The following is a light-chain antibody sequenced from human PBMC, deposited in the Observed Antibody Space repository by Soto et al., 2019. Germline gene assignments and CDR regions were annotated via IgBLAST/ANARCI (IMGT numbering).Light chain of an antibody. V-gene: IGLV2-14*01. Sequence: QSALTQPASVSGSPGQSITISCTGSSSDVGAYNFVSWYQHHPGKAHKLILYEVTTRPSGVSSRFSGSKSGNTASLTISGLQADDEANYYCSSYTSSNTPYVFGTGTKVTVL. CDR1: SSDVGAYNF. CDR3: SSYTSSNTPYV. CDR2: EVT. J-gene: IGLJ1*01.